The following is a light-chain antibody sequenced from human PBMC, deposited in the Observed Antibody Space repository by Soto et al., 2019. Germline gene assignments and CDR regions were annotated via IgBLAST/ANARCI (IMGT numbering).Light chain of an antibody. Sequence: QSVLTQPASVSGSPGQSITISCTGSSSDVGGYNYVSWYQQRPGKAPKLMIYDVSHRPSGVSNRFSGSKSGNTASLTISGLQSVDEADXYCRSYTSSSVVFAPVTNVTVL. CDR2: DVS. J-gene: IGLJ1*01. CDR3: RSYTSSSVV. CDR1: SSDVGGYNY. V-gene: IGLV2-14*01.